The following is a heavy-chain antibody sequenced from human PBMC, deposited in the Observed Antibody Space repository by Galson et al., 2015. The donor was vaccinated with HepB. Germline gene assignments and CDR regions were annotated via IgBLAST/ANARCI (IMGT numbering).Heavy chain of an antibody. Sequence: SLRLSCAASGFNFSDSAMHWVRQAPGTGLEWVAGMSFNGSHTYYADSVKGRFSISRDNSKKTLHLQLNSLRPDDTALYYCARPRYSAYGYEAFDMWGQGTMVTVSS. CDR3: ARPRYSAYGYEAFDM. CDR1: GFNFSDSA. CDR2: MSFNGSHT. V-gene: IGHV3-30*04. J-gene: IGHJ3*02. D-gene: IGHD5-12*01.